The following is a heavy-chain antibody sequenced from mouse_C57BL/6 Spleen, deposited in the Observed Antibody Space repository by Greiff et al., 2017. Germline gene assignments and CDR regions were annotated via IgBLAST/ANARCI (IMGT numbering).Heavy chain of an antibody. Sequence: VQLQQSGAELARPGASVKLSCKASGYTFTSYGISWVKQRTGQGLEWIGEIYPRSGNTYYNEKFKGKATLTADKSSSTAYMELRSLTSEDSAVYFCARAGYYGSSWYFEVWGTGTTVTVSS. V-gene: IGHV1-81*01. D-gene: IGHD1-1*01. J-gene: IGHJ1*03. CDR3: ARAGYYGSSWYFEV. CDR1: GYTFTSYG. CDR2: IYPRSGNT.